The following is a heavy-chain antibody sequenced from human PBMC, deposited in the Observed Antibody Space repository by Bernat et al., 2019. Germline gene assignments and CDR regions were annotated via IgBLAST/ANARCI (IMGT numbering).Heavy chain of an antibody. D-gene: IGHD2-21*01. CDR1: GFTFSASA. V-gene: IGHV3-73*02. CDR2: IRSKGNSYAT. J-gene: IGHJ4*02. CDR3: ISRRYCGGDCYFDY. Sequence: EVQLVESGGGLVQPGGSLKLSCAASGFTFSASAMHWVRQASGRGREWVGRIRSKGNSYATTYAASVQGRFTTSRDDLKDTAYLQMNSLKTEDTAVYYCISRRYCGGDCYFDYWGQGTLVTVSS.